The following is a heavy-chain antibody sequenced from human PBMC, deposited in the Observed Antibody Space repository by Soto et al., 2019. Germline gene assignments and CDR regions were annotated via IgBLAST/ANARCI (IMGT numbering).Heavy chain of an antibody. J-gene: IGHJ4*02. CDR3: ARDRQYYDFWSGYFTVIDY. CDR1: GYTFTGYY. D-gene: IGHD3-3*01. Sequence: ASVKVSCKASGYTFTGYYMHWVRQAPGQGLEWMGWINPNSGGTNYAQKFQGRVTMTRDTSISTAYMELSRLRSDDTAVYYCARDRQYYDFWSGYFTVIDYWGQGTLVTVSS. CDR2: INPNSGGT. V-gene: IGHV1-2*02.